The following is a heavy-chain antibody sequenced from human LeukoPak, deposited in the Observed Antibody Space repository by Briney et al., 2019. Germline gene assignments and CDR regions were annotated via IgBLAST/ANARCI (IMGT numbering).Heavy chain of an antibody. V-gene: IGHV3-23*01. D-gene: IGHD4-17*01. Sequence: PGGSLRLSCAASGFTFSSYAMSWVRQAPGKGLEWVSTISGSGGSTYYADSVKGRFTISRDNSRNTLFLQMNSLRAEDTAVYYCAKEPTVTTLAYWGQGTLVTVSS. J-gene: IGHJ4*02. CDR1: GFTFSSYA. CDR3: AKEPTVTTLAY. CDR2: ISGSGGST.